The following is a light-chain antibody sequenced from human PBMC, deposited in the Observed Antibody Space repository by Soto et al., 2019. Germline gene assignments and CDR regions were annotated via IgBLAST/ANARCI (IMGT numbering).Light chain of an antibody. Sequence: SYELTQPPSLSVAPGKAASITCGGTSIGTKSVHWFQQRPGQAPVLVMSYDSDRPSGIPERFSGTNSENTATLTISRVEVGDEADYYCQVWDRSSDHVLFGGGTKVTVL. CDR1: SIGTKS. CDR2: YDS. V-gene: IGLV3-21*04. J-gene: IGLJ2*01. CDR3: QVWDRSSDHVL.